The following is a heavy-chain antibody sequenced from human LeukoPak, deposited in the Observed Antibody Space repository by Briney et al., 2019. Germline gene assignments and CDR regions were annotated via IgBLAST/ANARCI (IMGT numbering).Heavy chain of an antibody. V-gene: IGHV4-30-4*01. CDR2: IYSSGST. Sequence: PSETLSLTCTVSGGSISSGDYYWSWIRQPPGKGLEWIGYIYSSGSTYYNPSLKSRVTISVDTSKNQFSLKLSSVTAADTAVYYCARGPESRYGMDVWGQGTTVTVSS. J-gene: IGHJ6*02. CDR1: GGSISSGDYY. CDR3: ARGPESRYGMDV.